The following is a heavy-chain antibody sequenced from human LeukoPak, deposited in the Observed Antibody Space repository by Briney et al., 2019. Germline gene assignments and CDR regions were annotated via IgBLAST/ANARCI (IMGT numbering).Heavy chain of an antibody. CDR3: ARAMVISGAFDI. J-gene: IGHJ3*02. CDR1: GDSVSSNSAA. Sequence: SQTLSLTCAISGDSVSSNSAAWNWIRQSPSRGLEWLGRTYYRSKWYNDYAVSLKSRITINPDTSKNQFSLQLNSVTPEDAAVYYCARAMVISGAFDIWGQGTMVTVSS. D-gene: IGHD5-18*01. V-gene: IGHV6-1*01. CDR2: TYYRSKWYN.